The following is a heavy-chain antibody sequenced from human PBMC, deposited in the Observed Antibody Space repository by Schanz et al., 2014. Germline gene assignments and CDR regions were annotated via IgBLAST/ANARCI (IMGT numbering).Heavy chain of an antibody. D-gene: IGHD2-21*01. CDR3: ARDLEGDDGGGGGFDP. CDR2: LSGSGGST. V-gene: IGHV3-23*01. Sequence: VQLLQFGGGVVQPGRSLRLSCAASGFTFSSYAMHWVRQAPGKGLEWVSALSGSGGSTYYADSVKGRFTISRDNSKNTLYLQMNSLRAEDTAVYYCARDLEGDDGGGGGFDPWGQGTLVTVSS. J-gene: IGHJ5*02. CDR1: GFTFSSYA.